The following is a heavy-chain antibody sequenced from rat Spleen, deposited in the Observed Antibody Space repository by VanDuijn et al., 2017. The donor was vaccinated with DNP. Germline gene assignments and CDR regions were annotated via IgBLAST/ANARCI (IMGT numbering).Heavy chain of an antibody. J-gene: IGHJ3*01. CDR2: ILFDGSRT. CDR3: VTHPSWFGY. V-gene: IGHV5S10*01. Sequence: EVQLVESGGGLVQPGGSLKLSCAASGFNFSDYNMAWVRQTPKKGLEWVTAILFDGSRTYYRDSVKGRFTISRDNAKRTQYLQMDRLRSEDTATYYCVTHPSWFGYWGPGTLVTVSS. CDR1: GFNFSDYN.